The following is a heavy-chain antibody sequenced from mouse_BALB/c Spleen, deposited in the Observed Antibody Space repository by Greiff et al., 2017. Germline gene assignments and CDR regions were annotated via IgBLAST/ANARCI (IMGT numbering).Heavy chain of an antibody. J-gene: IGHJ4*01. CDR2: ISSGGGST. CDR3: ARRGDYDDYAMDY. Sequence: EVMLVESGGGLVKPGGSLKLSCAASGFAFSSYDMSWVRQTPEKRLEWVAYISSGGGSTYYPDTVKGRFTISRDNAKNTLYLQMSSLKSEDTAMYYCARRGDYDDYAMDYWGQGTSVTVSS. CDR1: GFAFSSYD. D-gene: IGHD2-4*01. V-gene: IGHV5-12-1*01.